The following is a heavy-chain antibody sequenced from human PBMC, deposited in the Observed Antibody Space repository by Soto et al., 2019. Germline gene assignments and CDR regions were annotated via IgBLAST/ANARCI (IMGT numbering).Heavy chain of an antibody. CDR2: IIPIFGTA. CDR3: AVHSGQDSDDY. Sequence: ASVRVSGKASGGTCSISAISWVPQAPGQGLEWRGGIIPIFGTAHSAQKFQGAVTITADESTSTAYMELSSLRSEDAAVYYGAVHSGQDSDDYWAQGTLVTVSS. CDR1: GGTCSISA. J-gene: IGHJ4*02. V-gene: IGHV1-69*13. D-gene: IGHD5-12*01.